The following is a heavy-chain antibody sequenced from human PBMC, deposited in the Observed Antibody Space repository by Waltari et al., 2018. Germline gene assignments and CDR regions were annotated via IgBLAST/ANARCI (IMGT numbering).Heavy chain of an antibody. D-gene: IGHD2-2*01. CDR3: ARRGGAYCSSTSCEGVYAFDI. CDR2: INSDGSST. J-gene: IGHJ3*02. V-gene: IGHV3-74*01. Sequence: EVQLVESGGGLVQPGGSLRLSCAASGFTFSSYWMHWVRQAPGKGLVWVSRINSDGSSTRYADSVKGRFTISRDNAKNTLYLQMNSLRAEDTAVYYCARRGGAYCSSTSCEGVYAFDIWGQGTMVTVSS. CDR1: GFTFSSYW.